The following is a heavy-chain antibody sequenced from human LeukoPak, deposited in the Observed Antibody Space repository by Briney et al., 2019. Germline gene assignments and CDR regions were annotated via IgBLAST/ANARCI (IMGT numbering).Heavy chain of an antibody. CDR2: INSDGSST. CDR1: GFTFNNYW. J-gene: IGHJ6*03. CDR3: AKDWRRIVVVGPITRHGNYMDV. D-gene: IGHD2-15*01. Sequence: GGSLRLSCAASGFTFNNYWMHWVRQAPGKGLVWVSRINSDGSSTNYADSVKGRFIISRDNAKNTLYLQMNSLRAEDTAVYYCAKDWRRIVVVGPITRHGNYMDVWGKGTTVTISS. V-gene: IGHV3-74*01.